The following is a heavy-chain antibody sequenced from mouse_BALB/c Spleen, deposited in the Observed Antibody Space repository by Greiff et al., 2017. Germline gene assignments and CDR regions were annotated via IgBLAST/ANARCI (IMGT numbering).Heavy chain of an antibody. Sequence: EVKLMESGGGLVQPGGSLRLSCATSGFTFTDYYMSWVRQPPGKALEWLGFIRNKANGYTTEYSASVKGRFTISRDNSQSILYLQMNTLRAEDSATYYCARVPPTGHFDDWGQGTTLTVSS. CDR3: ARVPPTGHFDD. J-gene: IGHJ2*01. D-gene: IGHD4-1*02. CDR1: GFTFTDYY. CDR2: IRNKANGYTT. V-gene: IGHV7-3*02.